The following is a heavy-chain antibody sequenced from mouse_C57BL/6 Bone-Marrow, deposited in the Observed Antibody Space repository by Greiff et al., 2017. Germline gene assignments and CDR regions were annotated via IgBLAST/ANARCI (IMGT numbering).Heavy chain of an antibody. V-gene: IGHV1-54*01. J-gene: IGHJ1*03. CDR3: ARSHYYYGSSHWHFDV. CDR2: INPGSGGT. D-gene: IGHD1-1*01. Sequence: QVQLQQSGAELVRPGTSVKVSCKASGYAFTNYLIEWVKQRPGQGLEWIGVINPGSGGTNYNEKVKGKATLTADKSSSTAYMQLSSLTSEDSAFYFCARSHYYYGSSHWHFDVWGTGTTVTVSS. CDR1: GYAFTNYL.